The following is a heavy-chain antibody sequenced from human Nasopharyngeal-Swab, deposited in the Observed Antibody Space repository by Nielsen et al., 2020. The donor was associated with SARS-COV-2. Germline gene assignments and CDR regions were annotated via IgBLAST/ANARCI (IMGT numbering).Heavy chain of an antibody. V-gene: IGHV3-48*02. CDR3: AAARAGY. CDR2: ISSSSTI. CDR1: GFTFSTYG. J-gene: IGHJ4*02. Sequence: GESLKISCAASGFTFSTYGMNWVRQAPGKGLEWVSYISSSSTIYYADSVKGRFTISRDNAKNSLYLQMNSLRDEDTAVYYCAAARAGYWGQGTLVTVSS. D-gene: IGHD6-6*01.